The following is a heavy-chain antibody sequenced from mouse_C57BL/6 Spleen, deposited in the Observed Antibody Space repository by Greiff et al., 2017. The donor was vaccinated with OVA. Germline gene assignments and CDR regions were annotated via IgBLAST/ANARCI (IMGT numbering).Heavy chain of an antibody. CDR3: ARGANDYDAY. J-gene: IGHJ3*01. CDR2: IYPGDGDT. Sequence: QVQLQQSGPELVKPGASVKISCKASGYAFSSSWMNWVKQRPGKGLEWIGRIYPGDGDTNYNGKFKGKATLTADKSSSTAYMQLSSLTSEDSAVYFCARGANDYDAYWGQGTLVTVSA. CDR1: GYAFSSSW. V-gene: IGHV1-82*01. D-gene: IGHD2-4*01.